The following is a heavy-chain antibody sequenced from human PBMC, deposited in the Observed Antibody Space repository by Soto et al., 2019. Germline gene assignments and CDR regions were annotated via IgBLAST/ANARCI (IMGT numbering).Heavy chain of an antibody. Sequence: QLQLQESGPGLVKPSETLSLTCTVSGGSISSSSYYWGWIRQPPGKGLEWIGSIYYSGSTYYNPSLKSRVTRSVDTSKTQFSLKLSSVTAADTAVYYCARSYIVVVDVDWFDPWGQGTLVTVSS. CDR3: ARSYIVVVDVDWFDP. CDR2: IYYSGST. J-gene: IGHJ5*02. D-gene: IGHD2-15*01. V-gene: IGHV4-39*01. CDR1: GGSISSSSYY.